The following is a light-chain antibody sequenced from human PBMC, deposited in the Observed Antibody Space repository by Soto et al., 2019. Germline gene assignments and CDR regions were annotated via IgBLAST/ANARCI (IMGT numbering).Light chain of an antibody. J-gene: IGKJ1*01. V-gene: IGKV2-30*01. Sequence: DVVMTQSPLSLPVTLGQPASISCRSSRSLVYSDGNAYLNWFQQRPGQSPRRLIYKASNRDSGVXGTXSGSGSGTDFTLQISRLEAEDVWVYYCMQATHLPPTFGRGTRVEIK. CDR2: KAS. CDR3: MQATHLPPT. CDR1: RSLVYSDGNAY.